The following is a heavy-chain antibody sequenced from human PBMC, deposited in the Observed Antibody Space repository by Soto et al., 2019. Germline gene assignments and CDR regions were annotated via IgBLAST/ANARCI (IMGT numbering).Heavy chain of an antibody. CDR1: GFTLSSYW. CDR2: IYNDGTTT. CDR3: GREICTISSGWGGQCAFDM. V-gene: IGHV3-74*01. J-gene: IGHJ3*02. D-gene: IGHD6-19*01. Sequence: EVQLVESGGGLVQSGGSLRLSCAASGFTLSSYWMHWVRQAPGKGLVGASRIYNDGTTTSYAASVKGRFTIPRDNAKNTLYLQMNSLRAKDTAVYACGREICTISSGWGGQCAFDMWGQGTMVTVSS.